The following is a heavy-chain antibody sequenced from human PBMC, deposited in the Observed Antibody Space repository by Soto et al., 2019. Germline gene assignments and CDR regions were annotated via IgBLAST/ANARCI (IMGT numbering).Heavy chain of an antibody. V-gene: IGHV1-8*01. Sequence: QVQLVQSGAEVKKPGASVKVSCKASGYTFTSYDINWVRQATGQGLEWMGWMNPNSGNTGYAQKFRGRVTMTRNTSISTAYMELSSLRSEDTAVYYCARDCSGGSCYPDDAFDIWGQGTMVTVSS. CDR3: ARDCSGGSCYPDDAFDI. D-gene: IGHD2-15*01. J-gene: IGHJ3*02. CDR1: GYTFTSYD. CDR2: MNPNSGNT.